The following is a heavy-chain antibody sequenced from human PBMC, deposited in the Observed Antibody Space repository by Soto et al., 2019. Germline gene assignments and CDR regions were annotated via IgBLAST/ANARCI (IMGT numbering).Heavy chain of an antibody. V-gene: IGHV4-39*01. Sequence: SETLSLTCTVSGGSISSSSYYWGWIRQPPGKGLEWIGSIYYSGSTYYNPSLKSRVTISVDTSKNQFSLKLSSVTAADTAVYYCARIRAYFWNDYWGQGTLVTVSS. CDR1: GGSISSSSYY. J-gene: IGHJ4*02. CDR3: ARIRAYFWNDY. CDR2: IYYSGST. D-gene: IGHD3-3*01.